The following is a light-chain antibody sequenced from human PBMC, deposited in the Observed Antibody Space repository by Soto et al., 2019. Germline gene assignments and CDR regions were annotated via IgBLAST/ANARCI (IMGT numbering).Light chain of an antibody. CDR3: AAWDDRLRGFL. CDR1: SSNIGSNS. J-gene: IGLJ1*01. V-gene: IGLV1-47*01. Sequence: QSVLTQPPSASGTPGQRVTISCSGGSSNIGSNSVYWYQQLPGTAPKLLIFKNSQRPSGVPDRFSGSKSGTSASLAVSGLRSGDEADYYCAAWDDRLRGFLFGPGTKVTVL. CDR2: KNS.